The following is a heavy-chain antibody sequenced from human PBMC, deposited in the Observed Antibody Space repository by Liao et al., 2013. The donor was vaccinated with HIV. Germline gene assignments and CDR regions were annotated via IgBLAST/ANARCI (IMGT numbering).Heavy chain of an antibody. D-gene: IGHD2-15*01. CDR1: GGSISSGSYY. CDR3: ARAIVGHCSGGSCYSWLDT. V-gene: IGHV4-61*02. J-gene: IGHJ5*02. Sequence: QVRLQESGPGLVKPSQTLSLTCTVSGGSISSGSYYWTWIRQPAGKGLEWIGRIHTSGRTNYNPALRSRVTMSVDTSKNQFSLKLSSVTATDTAAYFCARAIVGHCSGGSCYSWLDTWGQGTLVTVSS. CDR2: IHTSGRT.